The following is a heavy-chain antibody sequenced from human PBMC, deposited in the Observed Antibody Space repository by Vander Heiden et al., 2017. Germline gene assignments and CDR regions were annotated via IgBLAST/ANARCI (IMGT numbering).Heavy chain of an antibody. CDR2: ISSSSSYI. CDR3: ARDSIVVVPAATYYYYGMDV. CDR1: GFTFSSYS. V-gene: IGHV3-21*01. D-gene: IGHD2-2*01. Sequence: EVQLVESGGGLVKPGGSLRLSCAASGFTFSSYSMNWVRQAPGKGLEWVSSISSSSSYIYYADSVKGRVTSSRDNAKNSLYLQMNSLRAEDTAVYYCARDSIVVVPAATYYYYGMDVWGQGTTVTVSS. J-gene: IGHJ6*02.